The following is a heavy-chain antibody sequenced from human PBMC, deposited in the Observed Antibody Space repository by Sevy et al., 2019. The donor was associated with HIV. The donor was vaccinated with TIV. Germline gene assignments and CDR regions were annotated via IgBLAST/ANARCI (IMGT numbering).Heavy chain of an antibody. CDR3: ARVRECPYGMDV. Sequence: ASVKVSCKASGYTFTSYDINWVRQATGQGLEWMGWMNPNSGNTGYAQKFQGRVTMTRNTSISTAYMELSSLRSEDTAVYYCARVRECPYGMDVWGQGTTVTVSS. V-gene: IGHV1-8*01. J-gene: IGHJ6*02. CDR1: GYTFTSYD. D-gene: IGHD3-10*01. CDR2: MNPNSGNT.